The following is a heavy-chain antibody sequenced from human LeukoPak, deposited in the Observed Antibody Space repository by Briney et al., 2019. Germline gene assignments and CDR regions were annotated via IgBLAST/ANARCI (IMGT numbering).Heavy chain of an antibody. CDR3: ARSTAEPPFMYFYY. Sequence: SETLSLTCAVYGGSFSGYYWSWIRQPPGKGLEWIGEINHSGSTNYNPSLKSRVTISVDTSKNQFSLKLSSVTAADTAVYYCARSTAEPPFMYFYYWGQGTLVTVSS. D-gene: IGHD2-2*01. CDR2: INHSGST. J-gene: IGHJ4*02. CDR1: GGSFSGYY. V-gene: IGHV4-34*01.